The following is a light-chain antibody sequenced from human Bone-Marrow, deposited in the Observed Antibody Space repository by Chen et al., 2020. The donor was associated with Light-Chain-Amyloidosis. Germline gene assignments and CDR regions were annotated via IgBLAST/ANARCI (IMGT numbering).Light chain of an antibody. CDR3: SSYTITNTLV. CDR1: RSDVGGDNH. J-gene: IGLJ1*01. Sequence: QSALTQPASVSGSPGQSITLSCTGTRSDVGGDNHVSWYQQHPDKAPKLMIYEVTNRPSWVPDRFSGSKSDNTASLTISGLQTEDEADYFCSSYTITNTLVFGSGTRVTVL. CDR2: EVT. V-gene: IGLV2-14*01.